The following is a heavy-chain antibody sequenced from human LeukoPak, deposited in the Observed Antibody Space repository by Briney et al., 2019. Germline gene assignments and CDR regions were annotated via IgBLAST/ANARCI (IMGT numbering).Heavy chain of an antibody. CDR1: GYTFTSYA. D-gene: IGHD1-7*01. CDR3: ASLELRPGSPYYYYGMDV. Sequence: ASVKVSCKASGYTFTSYAMHWVRQAPGQRLEWVGWINAGNGNTKYSQKFQGRVTITRDTSASTAYMELSSLRSEDTAVYYCASLELRPGSPYYYYGMDVWGKGTTVTVSS. J-gene: IGHJ6*04. V-gene: IGHV1-3*01. CDR2: INAGNGNT.